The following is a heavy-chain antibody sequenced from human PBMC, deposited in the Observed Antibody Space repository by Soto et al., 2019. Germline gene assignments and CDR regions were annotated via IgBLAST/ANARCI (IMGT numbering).Heavy chain of an antibody. D-gene: IGHD3-10*01. CDR1: GFTFSSYG. J-gene: IGHJ4*02. Sequence: QVQLVESGGGVVQPGRSLRLSCAASGFTFSSYGMHWVRQAPGKGLEWVAVIWYDGSTKYYADSVKGRFTISRDNSKNTLYLQMNSLRAEDTAVYYCARDPFAEGFVECGVDYWGQGTLVTVSS. CDR2: IWYDGSTK. CDR3: ARDPFAEGFVECGVDY. V-gene: IGHV3-33*01.